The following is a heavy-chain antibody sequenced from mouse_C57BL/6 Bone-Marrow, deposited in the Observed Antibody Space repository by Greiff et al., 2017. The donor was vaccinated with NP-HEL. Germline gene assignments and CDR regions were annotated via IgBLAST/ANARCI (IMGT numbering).Heavy chain of an antibody. CDR2: IYPSDSET. V-gene: IGHV1-61*01. CDR1: GYTFTSYW. D-gene: IGHD6-1*01. Sequence: QVQLKESGAELVRPGSSVKLSCKASGYTFTSYWMDWVKQRPGQGLEWIGNIYPSDSETHYNQKFKDKATLTVDKSSSTAYMQLSSLTSEDSAVYYCARESLRGAYWGQGTLVTVSA. J-gene: IGHJ3*01. CDR3: ARESLRGAY.